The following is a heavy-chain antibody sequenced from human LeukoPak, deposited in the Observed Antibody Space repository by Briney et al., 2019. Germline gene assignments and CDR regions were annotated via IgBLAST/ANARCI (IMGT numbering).Heavy chain of an antibody. V-gene: IGHV3-9*01. CDR3: AKAVDSSGYYYTTH. J-gene: IGHJ4*02. Sequence: PGRSLRLSCAASGFTFDDYAMHWVRQAPGKGLEWVSGISWNSGSIGYPDSVKGRFTISRDNAKNSLYLQMNSLRAEDTALYYCAKAVDSSGYYYTTHWGQGTLVTVSS. CDR1: GFTFDDYA. D-gene: IGHD3-22*01. CDR2: ISWNSGSI.